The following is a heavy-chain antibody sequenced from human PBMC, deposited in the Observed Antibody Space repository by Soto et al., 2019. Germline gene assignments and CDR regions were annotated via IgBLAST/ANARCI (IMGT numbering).Heavy chain of an antibody. CDR2: ISSSSSTI. CDR1: GFTFNSYS. Sequence: EVQLVESGGGLVQPGGSLRLSCAASGFTFNSYSMNWVRQAPGKGLEWVSYISSSSSTIYYADSVKGRFTISRDNAKNSLYLQMTSRRDEDTAVYYCARAGYYGSGILLWGQGTLVTVSS. J-gene: IGHJ4*02. CDR3: ARAGYYGSGILL. D-gene: IGHD3-10*01. V-gene: IGHV3-48*02.